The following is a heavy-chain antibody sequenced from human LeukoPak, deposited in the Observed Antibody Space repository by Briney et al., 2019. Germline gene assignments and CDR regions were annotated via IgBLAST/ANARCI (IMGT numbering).Heavy chain of an antibody. V-gene: IGHV1-46*01. Sequence: GASVKVSCKASGYTFTSSFMHWVRQAPGQGLEWMGVINPSGGSTTYAQKFQGRATLTRDTSTTTVYMELSSLRSEDTAVYYCARGLYSSIYWGQGTLVTVSS. D-gene: IGHD6-13*01. J-gene: IGHJ4*02. CDR2: INPSGGST. CDR1: GYTFTSSF. CDR3: ARGLYSSIY.